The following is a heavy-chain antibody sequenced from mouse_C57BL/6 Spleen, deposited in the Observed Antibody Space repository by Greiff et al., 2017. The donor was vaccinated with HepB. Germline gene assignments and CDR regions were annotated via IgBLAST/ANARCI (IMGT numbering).Heavy chain of an antibody. Sequence: EVQLQQSGPELVKPGASVKISCKASGYTFTDYYMNWVKQSHGKSLEWIGDINPNNGGTSYNQKFKGTATLTVDKSSSTAYMELRSLTSEDSAVYYCARGYYGSSLGYYFDYWGQVTTLTVAS. V-gene: IGHV1-26*01. CDR1: GYTFTDYY. CDR3: ARGYYGSSLGYYFDY. D-gene: IGHD1-1*01. J-gene: IGHJ2*01. CDR2: INPNNGGT.